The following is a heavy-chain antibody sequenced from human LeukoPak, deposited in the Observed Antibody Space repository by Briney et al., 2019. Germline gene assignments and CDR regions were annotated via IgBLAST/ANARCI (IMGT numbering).Heavy chain of an antibody. CDR3: ARAPVTSCRGAYCYPFDY. D-gene: IGHD2-21*01. CDR2: ISGSGGST. Sequence: GGSLRLSCAASGFTFSSYAMSWVRQAPGKGLEWVSAISGSGGSTYYADSVRGRFTISRDNSKNTLYLQMNSLRVEDAAVYYCARAPVTSCRGAYCYPFDYWGQGTLVTVSS. J-gene: IGHJ4*02. V-gene: IGHV3-23*01. CDR1: GFTFSSYA.